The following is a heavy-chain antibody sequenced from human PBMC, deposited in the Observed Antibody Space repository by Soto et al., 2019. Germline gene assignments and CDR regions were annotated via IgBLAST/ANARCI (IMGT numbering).Heavy chain of an antibody. V-gene: IGHV3-11*01. D-gene: IGHD2-15*01. CDR2: ISSSGSTI. CDR1: GFTFSDYY. J-gene: IGHJ6*03. CDR3: ARLINEDIVVVVAASRNYYYMDV. Sequence: QVQLVESGGGLVKPGGSLRLSCAASGFTFSDYYMSWIRQAPGKGLEWVSHISSSGSTIYYADSVKGRFTISRDNAKNSLYLQMNSLRADDTAVYYCARLINEDIVVVVAASRNYYYMDVWGKGTTVTVSS.